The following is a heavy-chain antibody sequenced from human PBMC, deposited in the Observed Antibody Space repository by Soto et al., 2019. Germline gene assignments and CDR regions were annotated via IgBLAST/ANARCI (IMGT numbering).Heavy chain of an antibody. CDR3: AKWGEGDGYTRMCDP. Sequence: QVQLQESGPGLVKPSETLSLTCTVSGGSVSSGSYYWSWIRQPPGKGLEWIGYIYYRGSTTYNPYLKGRVTISVNTSKNQCTLKLNSVTATDTAVYYCAKWGEGDGYTRMCDPWGQGTLVTVSS. CDR1: GGSVSSGSYY. CDR2: IYYRGST. D-gene: IGHD3-16*01. J-gene: IGHJ5*02. V-gene: IGHV4-61*01.